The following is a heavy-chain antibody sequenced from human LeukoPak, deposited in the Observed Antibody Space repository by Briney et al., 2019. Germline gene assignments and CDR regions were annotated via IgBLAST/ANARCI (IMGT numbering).Heavy chain of an antibody. CDR1: GFTFSSYG. CDR3: AREGPHTAFDI. J-gene: IGHJ3*02. CDR2: IWYDGSNK. V-gene: IGHV3-33*01. Sequence: GGSLRLSCAASGFTFSSYGMHWVRQAPGKGLEWVAVIWYDGSNKYYADSVKGRFTISRDNSKNTLYLQMNSLRAEDTAVYYCAREGPHTAFDIWGQGTMVTVSS.